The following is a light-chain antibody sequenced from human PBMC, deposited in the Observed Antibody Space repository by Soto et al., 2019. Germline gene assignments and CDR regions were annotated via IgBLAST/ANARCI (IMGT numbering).Light chain of an antibody. CDR1: SSNIGAGYA. Sequence: QSALTQPPSVSGAPGQRVTMSCTGSSSNIGAGYAVHWYQHLPGTAPKLLIYVDTNRASGAPDRFSGSKSGTSASLAITGLQAEDEADYYCQSYDISLSGYVLGTGTKVTVL. CDR2: VDT. CDR3: QSYDISLSGYV. J-gene: IGLJ1*01. V-gene: IGLV1-40*01.